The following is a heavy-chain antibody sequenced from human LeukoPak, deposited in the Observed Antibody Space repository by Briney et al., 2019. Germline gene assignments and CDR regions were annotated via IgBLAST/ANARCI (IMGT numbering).Heavy chain of an antibody. J-gene: IGHJ4*02. D-gene: IGHD4-17*01. V-gene: IGHV3-48*02. Sequence: GVSLRLSCAASGFSFSSYSMNCAPDAPGEGRECLSYINTGSTTIYYADYVKCRFTISRDNAKNSLFMQMDSMRDEDTVVYYCAKVTTGSPRYFDYWGQGTLVTVSS. CDR3: AKVTTGSPRYFDY. CDR1: GFSFSSYS. CDR2: INTGSTTI.